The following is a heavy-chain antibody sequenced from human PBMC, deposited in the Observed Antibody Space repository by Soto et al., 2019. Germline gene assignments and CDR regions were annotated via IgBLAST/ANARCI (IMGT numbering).Heavy chain of an antibody. J-gene: IGHJ5*02. D-gene: IGHD2-15*01. CDR2: IYYSGST. Sequence: SETLSLTCTVSGGSISSGGYYWSWIRQHPGKGLEWIGYIYYSGSTYYNPSLKSRVTISVDTSKNQFSLKLSSVTAAGTAVYYCARDSSYCSGGSCYFNWFDPWGQGTLVTVSS. V-gene: IGHV4-31*03. CDR3: ARDSSYCSGGSCYFNWFDP. CDR1: GGSISSGGYY.